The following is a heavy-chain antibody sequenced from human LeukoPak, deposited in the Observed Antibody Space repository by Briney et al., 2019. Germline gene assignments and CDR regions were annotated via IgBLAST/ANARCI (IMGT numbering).Heavy chain of an antibody. V-gene: IGHV4-59*01. Sequence: PSETLSLTCTVSGDSISSYYWSWIRQPPGEGLEWIGYIYDSGSTNYNPSLKSRVTISVDTSKNQFSLKLSSVTAADTAVYYCANGGSMFDYWGQGTLVTVSS. CDR3: ANGGSMFDY. CDR2: IYDSGST. D-gene: IGHD2/OR15-2a*01. CDR1: GDSISSYY. J-gene: IGHJ4*02.